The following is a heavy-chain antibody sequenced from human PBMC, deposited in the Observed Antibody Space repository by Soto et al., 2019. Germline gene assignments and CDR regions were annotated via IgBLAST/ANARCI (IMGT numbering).Heavy chain of an antibody. CDR1: GGSISSYY. D-gene: IGHD6-13*01. CDR2: IYYSGST. V-gene: IGHV4-59*01. Sequence: PSETLSLTCTVSGGSISSYYWSWVRQPPGKGLEWIGYIYYSGSTNYNPSLKSRVTISVDTSKNQFSLKLSSVTAADTAVYYCARAAAGIAGWFDPWGQGTLVTSPQ. J-gene: IGHJ5*02. CDR3: ARAAAGIAGWFDP.